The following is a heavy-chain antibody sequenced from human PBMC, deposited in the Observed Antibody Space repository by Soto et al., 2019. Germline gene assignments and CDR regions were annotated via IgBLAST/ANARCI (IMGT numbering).Heavy chain of an antibody. Sequence: QVQLVESGGGVVQPGRSLRLSCAASGFTFSSYGMHWVRQAPGKGLEWVAVISYDGSNKYYADSVKGRFTISRDNSKNTLYLQMNSLRAEDTAVYYCVKDQSGRGMDVWGQGTTVTVSS. CDR2: ISYDGSNK. V-gene: IGHV3-30*18. J-gene: IGHJ6*02. CDR1: GFTFSSYG. CDR3: VKDQSGRGMDV.